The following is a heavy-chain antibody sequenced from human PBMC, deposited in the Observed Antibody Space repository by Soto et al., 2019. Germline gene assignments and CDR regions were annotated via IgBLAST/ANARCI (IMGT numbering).Heavy chain of an antibody. D-gene: IGHD2-21*01. CDR2: INHSGNT. CDR3: ARGRGEFDA. V-gene: IGHV4-34*01. CDR1: GASLSDNY. J-gene: IGHJ5*02. Sequence: PSETLSLTCAVYGASLSDNYGNWLRQPPGKGLEWIGEINHSGNTNYNPSLRSRVTISIDTSKNQLSLNLRSVSAADTAVYYCARGRGEFDAXGLGTPVTVSS.